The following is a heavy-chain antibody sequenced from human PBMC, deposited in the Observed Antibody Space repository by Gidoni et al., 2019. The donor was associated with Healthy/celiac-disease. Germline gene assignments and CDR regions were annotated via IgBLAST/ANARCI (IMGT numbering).Heavy chain of an antibody. V-gene: IGHV3-48*01. CDR1: GFTFSSYS. J-gene: IGHJ6*02. CDR2: ISSSSSTI. D-gene: IGHD3-3*01. CDR3: YYGMDV. Sequence: EVQLVESGGGLVQPGGSLRLSCAASGFTFSSYSMNWVRQAPGKGLEWVSYISSSSSTIYYADSVKGRFTISRDNAKNSLYYCARDHRGVVIIGHYYYYGMDVWGQGTTVTVSS.